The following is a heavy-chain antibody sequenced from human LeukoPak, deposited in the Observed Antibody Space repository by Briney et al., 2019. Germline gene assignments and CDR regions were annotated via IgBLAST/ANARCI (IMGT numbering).Heavy chain of an antibody. CDR3: ARAYEYGWFDP. CDR1: GYTFTDYF. CDR2: INPKTGAT. V-gene: IGHV1-2*02. D-gene: IGHD3-16*01. Sequence: GASVKVSCKASGYTFTDYFLHWLRQAPGQGLEWMGWINPKTGATNYAQRFQGRVTMTRDPSITTGNMELNRLTSDDTALYYCARAYEYGWFDPWGQGTLVTVSS. J-gene: IGHJ5*02.